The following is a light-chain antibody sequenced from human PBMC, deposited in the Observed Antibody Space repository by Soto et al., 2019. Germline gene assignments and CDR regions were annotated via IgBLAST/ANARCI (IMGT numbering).Light chain of an antibody. CDR3: QQYGSSGT. J-gene: IGKJ4*02. Sequence: ILMTQSPATLSVSPCERATLSFRASQSVSSYLAWYQQRHGPRPRLLLYGASTRAAGIPARFSGSGSGIDFTLTISRLEHEDFEVYYCQQYGSSGTFGRGTKVDIK. CDR1: QSVSSY. V-gene: IGKV3-15*01. CDR2: GAS.